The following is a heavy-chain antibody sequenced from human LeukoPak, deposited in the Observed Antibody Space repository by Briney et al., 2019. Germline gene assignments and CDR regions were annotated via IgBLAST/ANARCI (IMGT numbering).Heavy chain of an antibody. Sequence: EASVTVSCKASGYTFTSYGISWVRQAPGQGLEWMGWVSAYNGNTNYAQKLQGRVTMTTDTSTSTAYMELRSLRSDDTAVYYCARDSWGNWFDPWGQGTLVTVSS. V-gene: IGHV1-18*01. D-gene: IGHD3-16*01. CDR1: GYTFTSYG. J-gene: IGHJ5*02. CDR2: VSAYNGNT. CDR3: ARDSWGNWFDP.